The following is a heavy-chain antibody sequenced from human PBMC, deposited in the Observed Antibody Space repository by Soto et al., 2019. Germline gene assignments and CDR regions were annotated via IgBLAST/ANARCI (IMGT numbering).Heavy chain of an antibody. V-gene: IGHV1-69*13. CDR3: ATSSAYGDLAFDF. CDR1: GGTFSRYG. D-gene: IGHD4-17*01. J-gene: IGHJ4*02. Sequence: SVKVSCKPSGGTFSRYGVNWVRQAPGQGLEWMGGIIPIFGTPNYAQKFQGRVTITADESTTKSYMELSSLRSEDTAVYFCATSSAYGDLAFDFWGPGTLVTVSS. CDR2: IIPIFGTP.